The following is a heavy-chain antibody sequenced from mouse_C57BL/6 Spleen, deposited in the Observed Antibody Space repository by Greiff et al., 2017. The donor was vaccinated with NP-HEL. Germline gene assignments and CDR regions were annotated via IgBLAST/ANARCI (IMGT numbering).Heavy chain of an antibody. J-gene: IGHJ1*03. CDR2: INPSSGYT. CDR1: GYTFTSYW. CDR3: ARSDITTVVARYFDV. Sequence: VKLVESGAELAKPGASVKLSCKASGYTFTSYWMHWVKQRPGQGLEWIGYINPSSGYTKYNQKFKDKATLTADKSSSTAYMQLSSLTYEDSAVYDCARSDITTVVARYFDVWGTGTTVTVSS. D-gene: IGHD1-1*01. V-gene: IGHV1-7*01.